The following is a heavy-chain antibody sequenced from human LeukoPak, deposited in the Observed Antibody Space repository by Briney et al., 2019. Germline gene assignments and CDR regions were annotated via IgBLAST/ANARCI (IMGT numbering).Heavy chain of an antibody. CDR3: ARGGGLAV. V-gene: IGHV3-7*04. CDR1: GFTFSSYG. Sequence: PVGSLRLSCAASGFTFSSYGMYSARQAPGGGLGWSPRINPNGTVNSYVPSVTGPFTPSTDTATHSLYLQMSCLPAARPAVSFRARGGGLAVWSQGATATVSS. J-gene: IGHJ6*02. CDR2: INPNGTVN.